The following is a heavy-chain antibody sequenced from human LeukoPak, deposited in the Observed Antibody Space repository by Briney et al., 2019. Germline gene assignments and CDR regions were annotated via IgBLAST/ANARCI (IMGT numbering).Heavy chain of an antibody. D-gene: IGHD3-9*01. CDR1: GGSISSYY. CDR3: ARELLRHDILTGSYFDY. Sequence: PSETLSLTCTVSGGSISSYYWSWIRQPPGKGLEWIGYIYYSGSTNYNPSLKSRVTISVDTSKNQFSLKLSSVTAADTAVYYCARELLRHDILTGSYFDYWGQGTLATVSS. CDR2: IYYSGST. J-gene: IGHJ4*02. V-gene: IGHV4-59*01.